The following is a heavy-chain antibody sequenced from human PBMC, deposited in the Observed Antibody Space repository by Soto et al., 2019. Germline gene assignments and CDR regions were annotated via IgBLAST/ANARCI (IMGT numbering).Heavy chain of an antibody. CDR3: AEDLGAADY. CDR2: IYSGGST. V-gene: IGHV3-66*01. D-gene: IGHD3-16*01. CDR1: GFTVSTKY. J-gene: IGHJ4*02. Sequence: PGGSLRLSCAASGFTVSTKYMSWVRQAPGKGLEWVSVIYSGGSTFYADSVRGRFTISRDNSKNTVNLQMNSLRAEDTAVYYCAEDLGAADYWGQGTLVTVSP.